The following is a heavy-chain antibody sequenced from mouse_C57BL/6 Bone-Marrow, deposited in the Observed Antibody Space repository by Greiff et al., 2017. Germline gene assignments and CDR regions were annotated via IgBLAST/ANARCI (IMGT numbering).Heavy chain of an antibody. V-gene: IGHV1-61*01. Sequence: QVQLQQPGAELVRPGSSVKLSCKASGYTFTSYWMDWVKQRPGQGLEWIGNIYPSDSETHYNQKFKDKATLTVDKSSSTAYMQLSSLTSEDAAVYYCARWITTVVSFDYWGQGTTLTVSS. D-gene: IGHD1-1*01. CDR2: IYPSDSET. CDR3: ARWITTVVSFDY. CDR1: GYTFTSYW. J-gene: IGHJ2*01.